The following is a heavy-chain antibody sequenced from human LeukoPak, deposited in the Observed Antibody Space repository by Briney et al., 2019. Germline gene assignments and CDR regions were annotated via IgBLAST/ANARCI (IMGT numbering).Heavy chain of an antibody. D-gene: IGHD4-11*01. CDR2: TRDKANSYTT. CDR1: GFTFSDHY. J-gene: IGHJ6*03. V-gene: IGHV3-72*01. Sequence: PGGSLRLSCAASGFTFSDHYMDWVRQAPGKGLEWVGRTRDKANSYTTEYAASVKGRFTISRHDSKNSLYLQMNSLKTEDTAVYYCARDSSTVTTIGYYYYMDVWGKGTTVTVSS. CDR3: ARDSSTVTTIGYYYYMDV.